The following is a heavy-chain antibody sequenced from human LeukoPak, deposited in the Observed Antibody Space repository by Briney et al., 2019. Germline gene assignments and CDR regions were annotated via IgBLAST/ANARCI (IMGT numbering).Heavy chain of an antibody. Sequence: PSETLSLTCTVSGGSISSSSYYWGWIRQPPGKGLEWIGYIYYSGSTNYSPSLKSRVTISVDTSKNQFSLKLSSVTAADTAVYYCARGPPRSGAQRNYYMDVWGKGTTVTVSS. CDR3: ARGPPRSGAQRNYYMDV. V-gene: IGHV4-61*05. J-gene: IGHJ6*03. CDR1: GGSISSSSYY. D-gene: IGHD2-2*01. CDR2: IYYSGST.